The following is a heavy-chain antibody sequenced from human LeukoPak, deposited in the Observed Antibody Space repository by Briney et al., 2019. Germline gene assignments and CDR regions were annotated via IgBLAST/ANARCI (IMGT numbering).Heavy chain of an antibody. CDR1: GYSISSGYY. D-gene: IGHD3-10*01. J-gene: IGHJ4*02. CDR2: IYHSGST. Sequence: SETLSLTCAVSGYSISSGYYWDWIRQPPGKGLEWIGSIYHSGSTYYNPSLKSRVTISVDTSKNQFSLKLSSVTAADTAVYYCARRMIPNYYGSGSRFDYWGQGTLVTVSS. CDR3: ARRMIPNYYGSGSRFDY. V-gene: IGHV4-38-2*01.